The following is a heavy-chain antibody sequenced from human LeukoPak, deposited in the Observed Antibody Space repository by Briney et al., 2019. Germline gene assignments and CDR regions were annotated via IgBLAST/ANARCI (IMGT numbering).Heavy chain of an antibody. J-gene: IGHJ3*02. CDR1: GFIFRSYA. CDR2: ISYDGSNK. D-gene: IGHD3-10*01. CDR3: AGESEVIHAFDI. V-gene: IGHV3-30*04. Sequence: PGRSLRLSCAASGFIFRSYAMHGVRQARGKGLEWGAVISYDGSNKYYADSVKGRFTISRDNSKHTLYLQMNSLRAEDTAVYYCAGESEVIHAFDIWAQGTIVSVSS.